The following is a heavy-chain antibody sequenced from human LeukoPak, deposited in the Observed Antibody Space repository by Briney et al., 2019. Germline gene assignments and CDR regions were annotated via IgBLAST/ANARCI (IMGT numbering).Heavy chain of an antibody. D-gene: IGHD5-12*01. CDR2: ISYDGSNK. Sequence: QAGGSLRLSCAASGFTFSSYAMHWVRQAPGKGLEWVAVISYDGSNKYYADSVKGRFTISRDNSKNTLYLQMNSLRAEDTAVYYCAKAVGYETDDGYYFDYWGQGTLVTVSS. CDR1: GFTFSSYA. J-gene: IGHJ4*02. CDR3: AKAVGYETDDGYYFDY. V-gene: IGHV3-30*04.